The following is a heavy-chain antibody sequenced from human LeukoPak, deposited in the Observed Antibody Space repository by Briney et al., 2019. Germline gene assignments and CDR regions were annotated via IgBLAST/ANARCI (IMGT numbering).Heavy chain of an antibody. CDR2: INPNSGGT. D-gene: IGHD2-15*01. V-gene: IGHV1-2*06. Sequence: ASVKVSCKASGYTFTGYYMHWVRQAPGQGLEWMGRINPNSGGTNYAQKFQCRVTMTRDTSISTAYMELSRLRSDDTAVYYCERPPRGYCSGGSCYDYWGQGTLVTVSS. CDR3: ERPPRGYCSGGSCYDY. CDR1: GYTFTGYY. J-gene: IGHJ4*02.